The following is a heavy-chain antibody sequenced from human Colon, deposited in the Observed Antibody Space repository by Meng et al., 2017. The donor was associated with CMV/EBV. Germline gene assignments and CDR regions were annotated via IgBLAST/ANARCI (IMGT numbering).Heavy chain of an antibody. CDR1: GFTFMNDE. D-gene: IGHD3-10*01. CDR3: ANVDYNYYYAMDV. J-gene: IGHJ6*02. CDR2: ISSSGSTR. V-gene: IGHV3-48*03. Sequence: GESLKTSCAGSGFTFMNDEMNWVRQAPGKGLEWVAYISSSGSTRLYADSVKGRFTVSRDNAKNSVYLQMSSLRVEDTAIYYCANVDYNYYYAMDVWGLGTTVTVSS.